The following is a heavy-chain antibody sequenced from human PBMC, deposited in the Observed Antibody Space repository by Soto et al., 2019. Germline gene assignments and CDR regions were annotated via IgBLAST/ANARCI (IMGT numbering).Heavy chain of an antibody. CDR1: GDSVSSNSAA. J-gene: IGHJ6*03. D-gene: IGHD1-1*01. CDR2: TYYRSKWYI. CDR3: ARGSWDDVTGHYYMDV. Sequence: QVQLQQSGPGLVKPSQTLSLTCDISGDSVSSNSAAWNWIRQTPSRGLEWLGRTYYRSKWYINYAVSVKSRITVNPDKSKNQFSLQLNSVTPEDTAVYYCARGSWDDVTGHYYMDVWGKGTTVTVSS. V-gene: IGHV6-1*01.